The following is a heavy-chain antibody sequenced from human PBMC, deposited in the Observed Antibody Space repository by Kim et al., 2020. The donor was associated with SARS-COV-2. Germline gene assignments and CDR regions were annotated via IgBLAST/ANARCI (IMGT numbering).Heavy chain of an antibody. V-gene: IGHV4-59*08. Sequence: SETLSLTCTVSGGSISSYYWSWIRQPPGKGLEWIGYIYYSGSTNYNPSLKSRVTISVDTSKNQFSLKLSSVTAADTAVYYCARQKSYGVQNPIDYWGQGTLVTVSS. CDR1: GGSISSYY. J-gene: IGHJ4*02. CDR3: ARQKSYGVQNPIDY. D-gene: IGHD4-17*01. CDR2: IYYSGST.